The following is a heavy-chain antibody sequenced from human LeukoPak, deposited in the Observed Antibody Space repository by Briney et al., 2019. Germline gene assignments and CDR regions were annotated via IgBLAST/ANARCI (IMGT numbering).Heavy chain of an antibody. CDR1: GFTFSTYS. CDR3: ARGNNYGGNSYYFDY. J-gene: IGHJ4*02. CDR2: ISSSSSHI. V-gene: IGHV3-21*01. Sequence: PGGSLRLSCVASGFTFSTYSMNWVRQAPGKGLEWVSSISSSSSHISYADSVKDRFTISRDNAKNSLYLQMDNLRAEDTAVYYCARGNNYGGNSYYFDYWGQGTLVPVSS. D-gene: IGHD4-23*01.